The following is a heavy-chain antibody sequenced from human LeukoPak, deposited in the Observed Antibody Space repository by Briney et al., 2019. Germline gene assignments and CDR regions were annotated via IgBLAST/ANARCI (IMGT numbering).Heavy chain of an antibody. Sequence: SETLSLTCAVYGGSFSGYYWSWVRQPPGKGLEWIGEINHSGSTNYNPSLKSRVTISVDTSKNQFSLKLSSVTAADTAVYYCARAGAGELRHWGQGTLVTVSS. D-gene: IGHD1-26*01. J-gene: IGHJ4*02. CDR2: INHSGST. CDR1: GGSFSGYY. CDR3: ARAGAGELRH. V-gene: IGHV4-34*01.